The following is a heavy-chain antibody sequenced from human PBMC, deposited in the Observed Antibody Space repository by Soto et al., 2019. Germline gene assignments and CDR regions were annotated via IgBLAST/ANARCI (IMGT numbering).Heavy chain of an antibody. D-gene: IGHD3-9*01. CDR1: GFTFNSYG. CDR2: ISYNANKT. V-gene: IGHV3-30*18. J-gene: IGHJ4*02. Sequence: WGSLRLSFAASGFTFNSYGMHWVRQAPGKGLEWVSVISYNANKTYYADSVKGRFSISRDNSKNTLYLQMNSLRVDDTAKYYCAKGWFYDGLTGPDXWGQGTLVTVSX. CDR3: AKGWFYDGLTGPDX.